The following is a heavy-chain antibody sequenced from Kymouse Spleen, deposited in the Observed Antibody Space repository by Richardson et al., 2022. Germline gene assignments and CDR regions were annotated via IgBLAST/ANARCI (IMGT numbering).Heavy chain of an antibody. J-gene: IGHJ6*02. CDR2: ISSSGSTI. V-gene: IGHV3-11*01. Sequence: QVQLVESGGGLVKPGGSLRLSCAASGFTFSDYYMSWIRQAPGKGLEWVSYISSSGSTIYYADSVKGRFTISRDNAKNSLYLQMNSLRAEDTAVYYCARDRGYSSGWFYYYYYGMDVWGQGTTVTVSS. D-gene: IGHD6-19*01. CDR1: GFTFSDYY. CDR3: ARDRGYSSGWFYYYYYGMDV.